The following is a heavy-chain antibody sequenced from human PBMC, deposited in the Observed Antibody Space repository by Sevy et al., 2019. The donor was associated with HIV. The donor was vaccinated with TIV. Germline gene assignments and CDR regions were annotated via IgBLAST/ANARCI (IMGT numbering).Heavy chain of an antibody. CDR1: GFTFSSYE. J-gene: IGHJ4*02. CDR2: ISNSGNSI. CDR3: ARDLPPSATTVAHFDC. D-gene: IGHD4-17*01. Sequence: GGSLRLSCAASGFTFSSYEMNWVRQAPGKGLEWVSYISNSGNSISYSDSVRGRFTISRDNARNSLYLQMNSLRAEDTDVYYCARDLPPSATTVAHFDCWGQGTLVTVSS. V-gene: IGHV3-48*03.